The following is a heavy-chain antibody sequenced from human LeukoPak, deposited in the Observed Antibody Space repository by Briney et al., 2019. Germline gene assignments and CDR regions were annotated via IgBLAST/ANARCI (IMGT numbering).Heavy chain of an antibody. D-gene: IGHD2-15*01. CDR3: ARDSGHDLGYWFDP. CDR1: GGTFSSYA. V-gene: IGHV1-69*05. CDR2: IIPIFGAA. J-gene: IGHJ5*02. Sequence: SVKVSCKASGGTFSSYAVSWVRQAPGQGLEWMGGIIPIFGAANYAQKFQGRVTITTDESTSTAYMELSSLRSEDTAVYYCARDSGHDLGYWFDPWGQGTLVTVSS.